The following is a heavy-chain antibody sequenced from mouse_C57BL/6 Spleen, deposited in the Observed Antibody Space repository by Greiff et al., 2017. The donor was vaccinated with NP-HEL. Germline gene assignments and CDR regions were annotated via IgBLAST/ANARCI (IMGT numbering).Heavy chain of an antibody. Sequence: QVQLQQSGTELVKPGASVKLSCKASGYTFTSYWMHWVKQRPGQGLEWIGNINPSNGGTNYNEKFKSKATLTVDKSSSTAYMQLSSLTSEDSAVYYCARSHGYCSAWFAYWGQGTLVTVSA. V-gene: IGHV1-53*01. J-gene: IGHJ3*01. CDR3: ARSHGYCSAWFAY. D-gene: IGHD2-3*01. CDR1: GYTFTSYW. CDR2: INPSNGGT.